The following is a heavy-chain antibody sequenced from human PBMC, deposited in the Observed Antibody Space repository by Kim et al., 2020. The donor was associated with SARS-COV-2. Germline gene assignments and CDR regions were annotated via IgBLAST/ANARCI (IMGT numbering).Heavy chain of an antibody. CDR2: ISYDGSNK. Sequence: GGSLRLSCAASGFTFSSYGMHWVRQAPGKGLEWVAVISYDGSNKYYADSVKGRFTISRDNSKNTLYLQMNSLRAEDTAVYYCAKSGMDWGQGTLVTVSS. D-gene: IGHD3-10*01. J-gene: IGHJ4*02. CDR3: AKSGMD. CDR1: GFTFSSYG. V-gene: IGHV3-30*18.